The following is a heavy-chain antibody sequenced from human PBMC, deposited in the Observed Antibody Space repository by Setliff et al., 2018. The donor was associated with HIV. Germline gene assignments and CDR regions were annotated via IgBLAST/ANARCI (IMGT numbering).Heavy chain of an antibody. CDR1: GFTFSDVW. CDR3: SINSPLSS. CDR2: IKNRPAGGTT. V-gene: IGHV3-15*01. D-gene: IGHD6-6*01. J-gene: IGHJ4*02. Sequence: GGSLRLSCAASGFTFSDVWVNWVRQAPGRGLEWVGRIKNRPAGGTTEYVAPVKGRFTISRDDSKNMAYLQMNSLKIEDTALYFCSINSPLSSWGQGTLVTVSS.